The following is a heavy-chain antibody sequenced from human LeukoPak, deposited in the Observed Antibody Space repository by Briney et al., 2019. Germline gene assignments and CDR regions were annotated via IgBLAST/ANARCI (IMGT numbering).Heavy chain of an antibody. Sequence: SETLSLTCAVYGGSFSGYYWSWIRQPPGKGLEWIGEINHSGSTNYNPSLKSRVTISVDTSKNQFSLKLSSVTAADTAVYYCVRTGRFFVRGTYYYYYGMDVWGQGTTVTVSS. CDR1: GGSFSGYY. J-gene: IGHJ6*02. CDR3: VRTGRFFVRGTYYYYYGMDV. V-gene: IGHV4-34*01. D-gene: IGHD3-10*01. CDR2: INHSGST.